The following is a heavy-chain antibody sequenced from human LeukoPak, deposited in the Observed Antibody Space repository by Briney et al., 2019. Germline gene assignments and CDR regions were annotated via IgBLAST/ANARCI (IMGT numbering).Heavy chain of an antibody. J-gene: IGHJ4*02. CDR2: ISYDGSNK. V-gene: IGHV3-30-3*01. D-gene: IGHD1-26*01. CDR3: ARAWELLRPFDY. Sequence: GGSLRLSCAASGFTFSSYAMHWVRQAPGKGLEWVAVISYDGSNKYYADSVKGRFTISRDNSKNTLYLRMNSLRAEDTAVYYCARAWELLRPFDYWGQGTLVTVSS. CDR1: GFTFSSYA.